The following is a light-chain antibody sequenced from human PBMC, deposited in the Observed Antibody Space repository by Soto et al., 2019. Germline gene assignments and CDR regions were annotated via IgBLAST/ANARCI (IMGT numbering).Light chain of an antibody. CDR3: HQCGSSSWT. CDR1: QSVRSSY. J-gene: IGKJ1*01. V-gene: IGKV3-20*01. CDR2: DAS. Sequence: EIVLLQSPGTLSLSPGERATLSCRASQSVRSSYLAWYQQKPGQAPRLLIYDASSRATGIPDRFSGSGSGTDFTLTISRLEPEDFAVYYCHQCGSSSWTFGQGAKVDIK.